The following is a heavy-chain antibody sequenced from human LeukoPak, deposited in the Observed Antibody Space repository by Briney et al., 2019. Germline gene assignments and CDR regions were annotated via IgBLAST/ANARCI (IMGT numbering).Heavy chain of an antibody. J-gene: IGHJ6*03. CDR3: ARDRKYYYHMDV. CDR1: GGSISGYY. Sequence: ASETLSLTCSVSGGSISGYYRSWIRQPPGKGLEWIGYTHYSGSTHYNPSLKSRVTISVDTSKNQFSLNLTSLTAADTAVYYCARDRKYYYHMDVWGKGTTVTVSS. CDR2: THYSGST. V-gene: IGHV4-59*12. D-gene: IGHD1-14*01.